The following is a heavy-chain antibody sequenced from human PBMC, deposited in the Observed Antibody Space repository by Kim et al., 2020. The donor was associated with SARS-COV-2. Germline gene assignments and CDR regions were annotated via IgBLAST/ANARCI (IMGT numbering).Heavy chain of an antibody. CDR3: AKGGLNWYFDL. J-gene: IGHJ2*01. CDR2: T. V-gene: IGHV3-23*01. D-gene: IGHD3-16*01. Sequence: TNYADPVKGRFTISRDNSKNTQYLQMNSLRAEDTAVYYCAKGGLNWYFDLWGRGTLVTVSS.